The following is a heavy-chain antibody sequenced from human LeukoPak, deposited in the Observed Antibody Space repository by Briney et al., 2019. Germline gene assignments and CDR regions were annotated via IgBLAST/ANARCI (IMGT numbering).Heavy chain of an antibody. V-gene: IGHV5-51*01. CDR1: GYSFSSHW. CDR3: ARETGYYDSSGYQVTEYFQD. CDR2: IYPGGSDT. J-gene: IGHJ1*01. Sequence: GESLKISCKGSGYSFSSHWIGWVRQMSGKGLEWMGIIYPGGSDTRYSPSFQGQVIISADKSISTAYLQWSSLKASDTAMYYCARETGYYDSSGYQVTEYFQDWGQGTLVTVSS. D-gene: IGHD3-22*01.